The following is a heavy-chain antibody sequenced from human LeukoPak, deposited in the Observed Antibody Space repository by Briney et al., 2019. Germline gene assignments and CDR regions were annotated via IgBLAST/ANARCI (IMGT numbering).Heavy chain of an antibody. CDR3: ARSSEYCSSTSCYPGYYYYGMDV. CDR1: DYTFTSYG. CDR2: ISAYNGNT. D-gene: IGHD2-2*01. Sequence: ASVKVSCKASDYTFTSYGISWVRQAPGQGLEWMGWISAYNGNTNYAQKLQGRVTMTTDTSTSTAYMELRSLRSEDTAVYYCARSSEYCSSTSCYPGYYYYGMDVWGQGTTVTVSS. J-gene: IGHJ6*02. V-gene: IGHV1-18*01.